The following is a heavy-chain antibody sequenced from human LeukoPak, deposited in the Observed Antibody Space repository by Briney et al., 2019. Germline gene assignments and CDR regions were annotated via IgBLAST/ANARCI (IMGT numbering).Heavy chain of an antibody. CDR1: GYTLTELS. J-gene: IGHJ6*03. CDR3: ARSIAAAGPYYYYYMDV. Sequence: ASVTVSCKVSGYTLTELSMHWVRQAPGKGLEWMGGFDPEDGETIYAQKFQGRVTMTEDTSTDTAYMELSSLRSEDTAVYYCARSIAAAGPYYYYYMDVWGKGTTVTVSS. V-gene: IGHV1-24*01. D-gene: IGHD6-13*01. CDR2: FDPEDGET.